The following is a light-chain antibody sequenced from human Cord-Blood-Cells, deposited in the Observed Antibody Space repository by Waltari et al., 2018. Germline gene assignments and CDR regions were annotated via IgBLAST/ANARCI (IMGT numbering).Light chain of an antibody. J-gene: IGKJ1*01. Sequence: DIVMTQSPDSLAVSLGERATINCKYSQSVLYSSNNKNYLAWYQQKPGQPPKLLIYWASTRESGFPDRFSGSGSGTDFTLTISSLQAEDVAVYYCQQYYSTPWTFGQGTKVEIK. CDR2: WAS. CDR1: QSVLYSSNNKNY. CDR3: QQYYSTPWT. V-gene: IGKV4-1*01.